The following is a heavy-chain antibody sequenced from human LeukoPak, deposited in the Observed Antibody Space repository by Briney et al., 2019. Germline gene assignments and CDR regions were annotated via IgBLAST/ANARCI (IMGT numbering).Heavy chain of an antibody. CDR3: ASIWSGSLDY. D-gene: IGHD3-3*01. V-gene: IGHV3-21*01. Sequence: GGSLRLSCGASGLTFTRYSMNWVRQAPGKGLEWVSYITASSQVYYADSVKGSFSISRDNAKNSLYLQMDSLRAEDTAVYYCASIWSGSLDYWGQGTLVTVSS. CDR1: GLTFTRYS. J-gene: IGHJ4*02. CDR2: ITASSQV.